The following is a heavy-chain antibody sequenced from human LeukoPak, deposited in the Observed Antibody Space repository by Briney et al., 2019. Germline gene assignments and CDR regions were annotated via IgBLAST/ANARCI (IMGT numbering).Heavy chain of an antibody. J-gene: IGHJ4*02. D-gene: IGHD2-2*01. V-gene: IGHV3-21*01. Sequence: GSLRLSCAASGFTFSSYSMNCVRQAPGKGLEWVSSISSSSSYIYYADSVKGRFTISRDNAKNSLYLQMNSLRAEDTAVYYCARGGSSTILNYFDYWGQGTLVTVSS. CDR1: GFTFSSYS. CDR2: ISSSSSYI. CDR3: ARGGSSTILNYFDY.